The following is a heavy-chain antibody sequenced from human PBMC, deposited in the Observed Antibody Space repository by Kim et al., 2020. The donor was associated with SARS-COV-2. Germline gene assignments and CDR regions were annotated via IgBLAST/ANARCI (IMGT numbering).Heavy chain of an antibody. CDR2: ISYDGSNK. D-gene: IGHD1-26*01. Sequence: GGSLRLSCAASGFTFSSYAMHWVRQAPGKGLEWVAVISYDGSNKYYADSVKGRFTISRDNSKNTLYLQMNSLRAEDTAVYYCARGLNSGSYGGGRAFDIWGQGTMVTVSS. V-gene: IGHV3-30-3*01. CDR3: ARGLNSGSYGGGRAFDI. J-gene: IGHJ3*02. CDR1: GFTFSSYA.